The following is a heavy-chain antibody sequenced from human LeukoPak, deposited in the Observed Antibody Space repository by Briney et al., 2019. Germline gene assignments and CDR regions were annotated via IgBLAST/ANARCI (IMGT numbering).Heavy chain of an antibody. CDR2: IYHSGST. V-gene: IGHV4-38-2*02. CDR1: GYSISSGYY. CDR3: AREATAQYYYGSEYDY. J-gene: IGHJ4*02. Sequence: SETLSLTCTVSGYSISSGYYWGWIRQPPGKGLEWIGSIYHSGSTYYNPSLKSRVTISVDTSKNQFSLKLSSVTAADTAVYYCAREATAQYYYGSEYDYWGQGTLVTVSS. D-gene: IGHD3-10*01.